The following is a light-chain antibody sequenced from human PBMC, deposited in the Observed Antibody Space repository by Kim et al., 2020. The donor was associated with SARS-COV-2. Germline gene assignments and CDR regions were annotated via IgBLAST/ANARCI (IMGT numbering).Light chain of an antibody. CDR2: GRN. Sequence: SSELTQDPAVSVALGQTVRITCQGDSLRNYYASWYQQKPRQAPVVVIYGRNDRHSGIPDRFSGSNSGNTASLTITGAQAEDEADYYCNSRDSSGNHLVFGGGTQLTVL. CDR1: SLRNYY. V-gene: IGLV3-19*01. J-gene: IGLJ3*02. CDR3: NSRDSSGNHLV.